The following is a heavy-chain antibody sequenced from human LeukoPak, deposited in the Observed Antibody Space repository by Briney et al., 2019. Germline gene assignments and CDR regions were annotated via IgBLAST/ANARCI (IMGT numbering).Heavy chain of an antibody. CDR1: GGSISSGSYC. Sequence: PSQTLSLTCTVSGGSISSGSYCWSWIRQPAGKGLEWIGRIYTSGSTNYNPSLKSRVTISVDTSKNQFSLKLSSVTAADTAVYYCAGSTTWIQPYRFFDYWGQGTLVTVSS. CDR2: IYTSGST. CDR3: AGSTTWIQPYRFFDY. V-gene: IGHV4-61*02. J-gene: IGHJ4*02. D-gene: IGHD5-18*01.